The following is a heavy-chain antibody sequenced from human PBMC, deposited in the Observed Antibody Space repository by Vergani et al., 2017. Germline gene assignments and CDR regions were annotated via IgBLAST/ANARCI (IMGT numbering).Heavy chain of an antibody. J-gene: IGHJ6*03. Sequence: QVQLVQSGAEVKKPGSSVKVSCKASGGTFSSYTISWVRQAPGQGLEWMGRIIPILGIANYAQKFQGRVTITADESTSTAYMELSSLRSEDTAVYYCAREKEGATTFLTYYYYYMDVWGKGTTVTVSS. D-gene: IGHD1-26*01. CDR2: IIPILGIA. V-gene: IGHV1-69*08. CDR1: GGTFSSYT. CDR3: AREKEGATTFLTYYYYYMDV.